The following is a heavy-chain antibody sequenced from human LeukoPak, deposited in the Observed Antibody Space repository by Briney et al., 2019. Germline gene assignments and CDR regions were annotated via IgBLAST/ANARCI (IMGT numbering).Heavy chain of an antibody. CDR1: GFIFSNYV. Sequence: GGSLRLTCLASGFIFSNYVMHWVRQAPGKGPECVSGISTAGGTTNYADSVKDRFTVSIDNSKNTLYLQMTRLTTDDTAVYYCVRRYSSGLYDHWGQGTLVTVSS. D-gene: IGHD6-19*01. CDR3: VRRYSSGLYDH. J-gene: IGHJ5*02. V-gene: IGHV3-64D*06. CDR2: ISTAGGTT.